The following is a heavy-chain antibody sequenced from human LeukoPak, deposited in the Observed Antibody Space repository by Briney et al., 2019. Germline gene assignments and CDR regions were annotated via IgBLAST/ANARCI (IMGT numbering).Heavy chain of an antibody. CDR1: GYTFTRHY. D-gene: IGHD1-1*01. CDR3: ARDHSDTKPRPNWWFDP. J-gene: IGHJ5*02. CDR2: IGPADGAR. V-gene: IGHV1-46*01. Sequence: ASVKVSCKTSGYTFTRHYVHWVRQAPGQGREWVGVIGPADGARSYAPRFQGRVTMTRDTSTSTVYMELSSLRSEDTAVYYCARDHSDTKPRPNWWFDPWGQGPLVIVSS.